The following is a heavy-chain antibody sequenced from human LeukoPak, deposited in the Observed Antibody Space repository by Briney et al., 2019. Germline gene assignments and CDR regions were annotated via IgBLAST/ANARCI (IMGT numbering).Heavy chain of an antibody. V-gene: IGHV1-46*01. CDR2: INPSGGST. Sequence: ASVKVSCKASGYTFTSYYMHWVRQAPGQGLEWMGIINPSGGSTSYAQKFQGRVTMTRDTSTSTAYMELRSLRSDDTAVYYCARTGKGPSDYWGQGTLVTVSS. D-gene: IGHD1-14*01. J-gene: IGHJ4*02. CDR1: GYTFTSYY. CDR3: ARTGKGPSDY.